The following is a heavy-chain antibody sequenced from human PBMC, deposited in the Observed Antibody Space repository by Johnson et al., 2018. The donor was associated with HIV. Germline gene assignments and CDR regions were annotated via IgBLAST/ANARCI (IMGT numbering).Heavy chain of an antibody. CDR1: GFTVSGSA. CDR2: IRSETYSYAT. D-gene: IGHD4-17*01. Sequence: VQLVESGGGLVQPDGSLKLSCAASGFTVSGSAMHWVRQTSGKGLEWVGRIRSETYSYATAYAASVKGRFTISRDDSQKTAYLQMNSLKSEDTAVYYCAREGTYEPLHRIYDYGDYPAFDIWGQGTMVTVSS. V-gene: IGHV3-73*01. J-gene: IGHJ3*02. CDR3: AREGTYEPLHRIYDYGDYPAFDI.